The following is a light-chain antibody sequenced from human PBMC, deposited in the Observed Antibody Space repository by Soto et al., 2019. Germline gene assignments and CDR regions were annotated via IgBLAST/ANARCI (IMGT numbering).Light chain of an antibody. V-gene: IGLV2-14*01. CDR3: SSYTSSSPRV. Sequence: QSVLTQPASGFGSPGQSIPISCTGTSSDVGGYNYVSWYQQHPGKAPKLMIYDVSNRPSGVSNRFSGSKSGNTASLTISGLQAEDEADYYCSSYTSSSPRVFGTGTKVTVL. J-gene: IGLJ1*01. CDR2: DVS. CDR1: SSDVGGYNY.